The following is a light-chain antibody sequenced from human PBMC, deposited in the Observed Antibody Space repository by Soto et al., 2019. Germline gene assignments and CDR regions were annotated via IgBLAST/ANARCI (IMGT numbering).Light chain of an antibody. CDR1: SSNFGAGYA. Sequence: QSVLTQPASVSGAPGQRVTISCTGSSSNFGAGYAVHWYQQLPGTAPKLLIYDNNNRPSGVPDRFSGSKSGTSASLAITGLQAEDEADYYCQSYDSSLNGRLFGGGTKLTVL. V-gene: IGLV1-40*01. J-gene: IGLJ2*01. CDR2: DNN. CDR3: QSYDSSLNGRL.